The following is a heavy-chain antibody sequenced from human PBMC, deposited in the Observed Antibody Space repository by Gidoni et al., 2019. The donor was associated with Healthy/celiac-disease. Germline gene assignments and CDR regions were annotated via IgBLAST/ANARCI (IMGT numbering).Heavy chain of an antibody. CDR2: ISYDGSNK. D-gene: IGHD6-19*01. V-gene: IGHV3-30*18. J-gene: IGHJ6*02. CDR1: GFTFSSYG. CDR3: AKDNQWPTSYYYYYYGMDV. Sequence: QVQLVESGGGVVQPGRSLRLSCAASGFTFSSYGMHWVRQAPGKGLEWGAVISYDGSNKYYADSVKGRFTISRDNSKNTLYLQMNSLRAEDTAVYYCAKDNQWPTSYYYYYYGMDVWGQGTTVTVSS.